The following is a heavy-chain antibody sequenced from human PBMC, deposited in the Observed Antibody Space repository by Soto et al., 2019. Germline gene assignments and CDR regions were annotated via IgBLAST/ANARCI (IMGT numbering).Heavy chain of an antibody. CDR2: IKQDGSER. J-gene: IGHJ5*01. Sequence: GGSLRLSCAVSGITFSIYWMSWVRQAPGKGLELVAHIKQDGSERYYVDSVKGRFTISRDNAKNSLYLQMDSLRVEDTAVYFCAREAASSGWYDSWGPGTVVTVSS. V-gene: IGHV3-7*01. D-gene: IGHD6-25*01. CDR3: AREAASSGWYDS. CDR1: GITFSIYW.